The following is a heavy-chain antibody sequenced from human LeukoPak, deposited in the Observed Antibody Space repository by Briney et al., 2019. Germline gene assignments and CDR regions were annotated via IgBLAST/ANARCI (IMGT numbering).Heavy chain of an antibody. Sequence: SETLSLTCKVSGGSISSKNYYWGWIRQPPGKGLEWIGSIHYSGSTYYNPSLKSRVTISVETSKSQFSLKLRSATAADTAVYYCARFCTVEEDLVTTMQLYYFDYWGQGTLVTVSS. CDR3: ARFCTVEEDLVTTMQLYYFDY. CDR1: GGSISSKNYY. D-gene: IGHD5-12*01. J-gene: IGHJ4*02. CDR2: IHYSGST. V-gene: IGHV4-39*07.